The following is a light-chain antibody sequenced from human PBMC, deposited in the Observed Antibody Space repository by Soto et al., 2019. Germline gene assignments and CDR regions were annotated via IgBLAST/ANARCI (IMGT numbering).Light chain of an antibody. CDR3: SSYTSSGTPV. CDR1: SSDVGGYNY. CDR2: EVH. V-gene: IGLV2-14*01. Sequence: QSALTQPASVSGSPGQSITISCTGTSSDVGGYNYLSWYQQHPGKAPKVMIFEVHNRPSGVSHRFSGSKSGNTASLTISGLQAEDEADYYCSSYTSSGTPVFGGGTKLTVL. J-gene: IGLJ3*02.